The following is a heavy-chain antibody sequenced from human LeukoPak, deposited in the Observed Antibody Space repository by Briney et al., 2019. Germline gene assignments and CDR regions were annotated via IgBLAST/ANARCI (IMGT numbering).Heavy chain of an antibody. CDR3: ARATGNYDLG. CDR1: GFTFSTYS. Sequence: GGSLRLSCVASGFTFSTYSINWVRHAPGKGLEWISYISSGGTTTYYADSVKGRFTISRDNAKSSLLLQMNSLRAEDTAMYYCARATGNYDLGWGQGTLVTVSS. D-gene: IGHD3-3*01. V-gene: IGHV3-48*01. CDR2: ISSGGTTT. J-gene: IGHJ4*02.